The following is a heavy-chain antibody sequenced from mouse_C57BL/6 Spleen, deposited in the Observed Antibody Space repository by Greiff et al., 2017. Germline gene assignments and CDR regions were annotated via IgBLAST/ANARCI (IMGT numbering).Heavy chain of an antibody. Sequence: EVQLQQSGPELVKPGASVKMSCKASGYTFTDYNMHWVKQSHGKSLEWIGYINPNNGGTSYNQKFKGKATLTVNKSSSTAYMELRSLTSEDSAVYYCAKGKPLDFDYWGQGTTLTVSS. CDR1: GYTFTDYN. J-gene: IGHJ2*01. CDR2: INPNNGGT. CDR3: AKGKPLDFDY. V-gene: IGHV1-22*01.